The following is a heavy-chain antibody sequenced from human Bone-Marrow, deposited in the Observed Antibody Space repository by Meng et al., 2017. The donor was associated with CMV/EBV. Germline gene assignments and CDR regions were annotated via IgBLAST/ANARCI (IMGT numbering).Heavy chain of an antibody. J-gene: IGHJ6*02. Sequence: GESLNISCKGSGYSFTSYWIGWVRQMPGKGLEWMGIIYPGDSDTRYSPSFQGQVTISADKSISTAYLQWSSLKASDTAMYYCARHGSYYYYGMDVWGQGTTVTVSS. V-gene: IGHV5-51*01. CDR2: IYPGDSDT. D-gene: IGHD5-12*01. CDR1: GYSFTSYW. CDR3: ARHGSYYYYGMDV.